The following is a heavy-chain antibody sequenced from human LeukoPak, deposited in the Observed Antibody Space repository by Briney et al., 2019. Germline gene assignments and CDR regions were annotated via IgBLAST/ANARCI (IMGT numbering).Heavy chain of an antibody. CDR2: IHYSGST. Sequence: PSETLSLTCSVSGGSISSYYWSWIRQPPEKGLEWIGYIHYSGSTSYNPSLKSRVTMSVDTSKNQFSLKVSSVAAADTAVYYCARDLRYDYGSGSNNWFDPWGQGTLVTVSS. D-gene: IGHD3-10*01. V-gene: IGHV4-59*01. CDR3: ARDLRYDYGSGSNNWFDP. CDR1: GGSISSYY. J-gene: IGHJ5*02.